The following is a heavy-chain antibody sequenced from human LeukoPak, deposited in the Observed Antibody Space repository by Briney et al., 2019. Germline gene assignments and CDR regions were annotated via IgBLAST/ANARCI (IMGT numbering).Heavy chain of an antibody. J-gene: IGHJ6*03. CDR1: GGSISSYY. Sequence: SDTLSLTCTVSGGSISSYYWSWIRQPPGQGLEWIGEINHSGSTNYNPSLKSRVTISVDTSKNQFSLKLSSVTAADTAVYYCARGARSYYGSGRGWYYYYMDVWGKGTTVTVSS. D-gene: IGHD3-10*01. CDR3: ARGARSYYGSGRGWYYYYMDV. CDR2: INHSGST. V-gene: IGHV4-34*01.